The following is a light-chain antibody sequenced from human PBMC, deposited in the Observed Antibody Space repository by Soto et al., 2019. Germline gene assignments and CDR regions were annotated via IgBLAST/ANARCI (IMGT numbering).Light chain of an antibody. CDR1: SSDDGGYNY. Sequence: QSALTQPASVSGSPGQSITISCTGTSSDDGGYNYVSWYQQHPGKAPKLMIYEVSNRPSGVSNRFSGSKSGNTASLTISGLQAEDEADYYCSSYTSSSTWVFGGGTQLTVL. CDR2: EVS. V-gene: IGLV2-14*01. J-gene: IGLJ3*02. CDR3: SSYTSSSTWV.